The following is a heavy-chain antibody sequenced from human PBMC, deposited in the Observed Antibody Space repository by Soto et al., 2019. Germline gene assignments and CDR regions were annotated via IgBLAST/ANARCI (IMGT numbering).Heavy chain of an antibody. CDR3: ARQTDERDSSGWYGGHYYYYYYMDV. CDR2: IYYSGST. D-gene: IGHD6-19*01. V-gene: IGHV4-59*08. J-gene: IGHJ6*03. Sequence: SETLSLTCTVSGGSISSYYWSWIRQPPGKGLEWIGYIYYSGSTNYNPSLKSRVTISVDTSKNQFSLKLSSVTAADTAVYYCARQTDERDSSGWYGGHYYYYYYMDVWGKGTTVTVSS. CDR1: GGSISSYY.